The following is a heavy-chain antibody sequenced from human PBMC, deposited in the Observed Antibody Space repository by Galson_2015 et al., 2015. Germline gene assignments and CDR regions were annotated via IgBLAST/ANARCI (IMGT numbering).Heavy chain of an antibody. J-gene: IGHJ2*01. CDR2: ISGSGGST. CDR3: AKVLSAGAAYCYFDL. V-gene: IGHV3-23*01. CDR1: GFTFSSYA. D-gene: IGHD6-19*01. Sequence: SLRLSCAASGFTFSSYAMSWVRQAPGKGLEWVSAISGSGGSTYYADSVKGRFTISRDNSKNTLYLQMNGLRAEDTAVYYCAKVLSAGAAYCYFDLGGRAPWVTVPS.